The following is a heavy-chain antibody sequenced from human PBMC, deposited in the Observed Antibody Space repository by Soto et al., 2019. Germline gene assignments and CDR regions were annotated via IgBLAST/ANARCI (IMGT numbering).Heavy chain of an antibody. Sequence: GGSLRLSCSASGFTFSSYAMHWVRQAPGKGLEYVSAISSNGGSTYYADSVKGRFTISRDNSKNTLYLQMSSLRAKDTAVYYCVKDPTRYSSSWYNWFDPWGQGTLVTVSS. CDR1: GFTFSSYA. V-gene: IGHV3-64D*06. CDR2: ISSNGGST. D-gene: IGHD6-13*01. J-gene: IGHJ5*02. CDR3: VKDPTRYSSSWYNWFDP.